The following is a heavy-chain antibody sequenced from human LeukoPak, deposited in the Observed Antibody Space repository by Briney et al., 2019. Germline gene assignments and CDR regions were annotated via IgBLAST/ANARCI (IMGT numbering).Heavy chain of an antibody. Sequence: SETLSLTCTVSGGSISSYYWSWIRQPPGKGLEWIGYIYYSGSTNYNPSLKSRVTISVDTSKNQFSLKLSSVTAADTAVYYCAGHGGSSGAGDYWGQGTLVTVSS. D-gene: IGHD1-26*01. J-gene: IGHJ4*02. CDR1: GGSISSYY. V-gene: IGHV4-59*08. CDR2: IYYSGST. CDR3: AGHGGSSGAGDY.